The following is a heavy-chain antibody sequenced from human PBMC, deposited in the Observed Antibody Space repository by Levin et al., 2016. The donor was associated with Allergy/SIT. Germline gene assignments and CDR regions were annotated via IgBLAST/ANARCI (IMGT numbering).Heavy chain of an antibody. V-gene: IGHV3-23*01. CDR1: GFTFSSYV. CDR2: ITGSGDAT. CDR3: AKGKGPGELDWFDP. Sequence: GGSLRLSCAASGFTFSSYVMAWVRQAPGKGLQWVTSITGSGDATFYADSVKGRFTFSRDNSKNTLYLQMNSLRAEDTAVYYCAKGKGPGELDWFDPWGQGTLVTVSS. J-gene: IGHJ5*02. D-gene: IGHD1-26*01.